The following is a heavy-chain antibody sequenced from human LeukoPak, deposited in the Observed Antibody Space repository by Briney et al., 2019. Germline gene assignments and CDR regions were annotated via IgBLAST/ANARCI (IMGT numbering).Heavy chain of an antibody. Sequence: GGSLRLSCAASGFTFRRYAMSWVRQAPGKGLEWVSGISGTGGGTYYADSVKGRFTISRDNSKNTLYLQMNSLRAEDTAVYYCAKSQFIVVVVAAGGVGAFDIWGQGTMVTVSS. CDR3: AKSQFIVVVVAAGGVGAFDI. V-gene: IGHV3-23*01. J-gene: IGHJ3*02. D-gene: IGHD2-15*01. CDR2: ISGTGGGT. CDR1: GFTFRRYA.